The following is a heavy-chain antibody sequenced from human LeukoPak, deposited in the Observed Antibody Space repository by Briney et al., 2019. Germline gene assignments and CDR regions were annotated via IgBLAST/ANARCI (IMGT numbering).Heavy chain of an antibody. CDR2: IYSAGST. CDR3: AKDVCTSPRCLLYFDS. D-gene: IGHD2-8*01. Sequence: PGESLRLSCAASGFTVSNNYMSWVRQAPGKGLEWVSVIYSAGSTFYADSVKGRFTIFRDNSKNVLYLQMDRLRAEDTAVYSCAKDVCTSPRCLLYFDSWGQGTLVTVSS. J-gene: IGHJ4*02. CDR1: GFTVSNNY. V-gene: IGHV3-53*01.